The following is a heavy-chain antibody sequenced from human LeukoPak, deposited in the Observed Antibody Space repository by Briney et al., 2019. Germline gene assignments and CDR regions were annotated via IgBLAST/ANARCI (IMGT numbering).Heavy chain of an antibody. CDR2: IWSDGSHK. CDR1: GFIFTTYG. CDR3: TRGQTTYYGY. J-gene: IGHJ4*02. D-gene: IGHD2/OR15-2a*01. V-gene: IGHV3-33*08. Sequence: PGGSLRLSCAASGFIFTTYGFHWVRQAPGKGLEWVAVIWSDGSHKFYTDSVKGRFTISRDNSENTLYLQMSSLRVEDTAVYYCTRGQTTYYGYWGQGTLVTVSS.